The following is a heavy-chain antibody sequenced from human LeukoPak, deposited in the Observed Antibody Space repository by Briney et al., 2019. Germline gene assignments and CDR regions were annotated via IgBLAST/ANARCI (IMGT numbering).Heavy chain of an antibody. V-gene: IGHV4-59*12. CDR3: ASKKSSGWYRGRPFDY. CDR1: GGSISSYY. Sequence: PSETLSLTCTVSGGSISSYYWSWIRQPPGKGLEWIGYIHYSGSTNYNPSLKSRVTISVDMSKNQFSLKLSSVTAADTAVYYCASKKSSGWYRGRPFDYWGQGTLVTVSS. D-gene: IGHD6-19*01. CDR2: IHYSGST. J-gene: IGHJ4*02.